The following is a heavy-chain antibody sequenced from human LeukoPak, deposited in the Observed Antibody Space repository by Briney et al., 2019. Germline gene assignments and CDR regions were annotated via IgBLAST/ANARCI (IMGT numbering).Heavy chain of an antibody. J-gene: IGHJ6*03. CDR2: ISYDGSNK. D-gene: IGHD3-10*01. CDR3: AREEGTYGSGNYYYYYMDV. CDR1: GFTFSSYA. V-gene: IGHV3-30*04. Sequence: GGSLRLSCAASGFTFSSYAMHWVRQAPGKGLEWVAVISYDGSNKYYADSVKGRFTISRDNSKNTLYLQMNSLRAEDTAVYYCAREEGTYGSGNYYYYYMDVWGKGTTVTVSS.